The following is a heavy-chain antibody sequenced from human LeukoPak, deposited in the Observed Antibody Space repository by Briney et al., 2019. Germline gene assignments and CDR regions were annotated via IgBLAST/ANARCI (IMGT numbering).Heavy chain of an antibody. CDR2: IYYSGST. D-gene: IGHD1-1*01. J-gene: IGHJ5*02. Sequence: SETLSLTCTVSGGSISSGGYYWSWIRQHPGKGLKWIGYIYYSGSTYYNPSLKSRVTISVDTSKNQFSLKLSSVTAADTAVYYCARDRRTDNWFDPWGQGTLVTVSS. CDR3: ARDRRTDNWFDP. CDR1: GGSISSGGYY. V-gene: IGHV4-31*03.